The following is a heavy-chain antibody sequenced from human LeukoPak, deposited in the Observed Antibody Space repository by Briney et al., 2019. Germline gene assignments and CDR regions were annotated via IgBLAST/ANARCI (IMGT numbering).Heavy chain of an antibody. D-gene: IGHD1-1*01. CDR2: IYPGNSDT. Sequence: GESLKISCKGSGSSFTVYWIAWLRQMPGKRLEWMGIIYPGNSDTRYSPSFQGQVTISADKSISTAYLQWSSLKASDTAMYYCARLQPQGYYFDYWGQGTLVTVSS. CDR3: ARLQPQGYYFDY. J-gene: IGHJ4*02. V-gene: IGHV5-51*01. CDR1: GSSFTVYW.